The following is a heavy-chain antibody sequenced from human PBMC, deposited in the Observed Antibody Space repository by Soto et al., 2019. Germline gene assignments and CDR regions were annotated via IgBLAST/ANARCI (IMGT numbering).Heavy chain of an antibody. Sequence: PSETLSLTCAVYGGSFSGYYWSWIRQPPGKGLEWIGEINHSGSTNYNPSLKSRVTISVDTSKNQFSLKLSSVTAADTAVYYCARGGEDYGSGSYNNWFDPWGQGTLVTVS. V-gene: IGHV4-34*01. CDR3: ARGGEDYGSGSYNNWFDP. CDR1: GGSFSGYY. J-gene: IGHJ5*02. D-gene: IGHD3-10*01. CDR2: INHSGST.